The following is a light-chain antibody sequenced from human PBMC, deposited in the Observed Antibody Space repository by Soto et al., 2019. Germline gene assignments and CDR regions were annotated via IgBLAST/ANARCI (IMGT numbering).Light chain of an antibody. CDR3: CSYTSSTIYV. J-gene: IGLJ1*01. Sequence: QSALTQPASVSGSPGQSLTISCTGTSSDVGGYNYVSWYQQHPGKAPKLMISDVGNRPSGVSNRFSGSKSGNTASLTISGLQAEDEADYYCCSYTSSTIYVFGTGTQLTVL. CDR1: SSDVGGYNY. CDR2: DVG. V-gene: IGLV2-14*03.